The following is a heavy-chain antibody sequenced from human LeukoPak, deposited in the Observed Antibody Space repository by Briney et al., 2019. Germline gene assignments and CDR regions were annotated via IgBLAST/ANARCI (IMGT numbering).Heavy chain of an antibody. Sequence: GGSLRLSCAASGFTFSSYWMSWVRQAPGKGLEWVANIKQDGSEKYYVDSVKGRFTISRDNAKNSLYLQMNSLRAEDTAVYYCARERCSSTSCYYYYGMDVWGQGTTVTVSS. V-gene: IGHV3-7*01. CDR2: IKQDGSEK. CDR3: ARERCSSTSCYYYYGMDV. CDR1: GFTFSSYW. J-gene: IGHJ6*02. D-gene: IGHD2-2*01.